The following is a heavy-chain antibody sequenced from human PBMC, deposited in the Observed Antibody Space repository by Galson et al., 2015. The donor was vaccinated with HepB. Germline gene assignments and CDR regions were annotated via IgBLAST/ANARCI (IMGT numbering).Heavy chain of an antibody. CDR1: GFTFSSYA. Sequence: SLRLSCAAPGFTFSSYAMSWVRQAPGKGLEWVSAISGSGGSTYYADSVKGRFTISRDNSKNTLYLQMNSLRAEDTAVYYCAKFDPATIRGWYFDLWGRGTLVTVSS. D-gene: IGHD5-12*01. CDR2: ISGSGGST. CDR3: AKFDPATIRGWYFDL. J-gene: IGHJ2*01. V-gene: IGHV3-23*01.